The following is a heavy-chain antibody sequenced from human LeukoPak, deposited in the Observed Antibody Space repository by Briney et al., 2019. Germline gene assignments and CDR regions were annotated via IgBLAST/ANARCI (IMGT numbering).Heavy chain of an antibody. CDR3: AKGPLRGTAAAIDY. Sequence: GKSLRLPCAAFGFTFNNYGMHWVRQAPGKGLEWVAVISYDGRNIHYPDSVKGRFTISRDISTDTLWLQMDSLRTEDTAVYYCAKGPLRGTAAAIDYWGQGTLVTVSS. CDR1: GFTFNNYG. J-gene: IGHJ4*02. D-gene: IGHD2-2*01. V-gene: IGHV3-30*18. CDR2: ISYDGRNI.